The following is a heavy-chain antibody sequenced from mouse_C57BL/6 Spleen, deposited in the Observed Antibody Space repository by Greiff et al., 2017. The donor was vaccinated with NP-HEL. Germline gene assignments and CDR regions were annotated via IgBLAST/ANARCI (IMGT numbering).Heavy chain of an antibody. D-gene: IGHD1-1*01. CDR2: INPSNGGT. J-gene: IGHJ2*01. Sequence: VQLQQSGTELVKPGASVKLSCKASGYTFTSYWMHWVKQRPGQGLEWIGNINPSNGGTNYNEKFKSKATLTVDKSSSTAYMQLSSLTSEDSAVYYCARGSSYVRYFDYWGQGTTLTVSS. CDR3: ARGSSYVRYFDY. V-gene: IGHV1-53*01. CDR1: GYTFTSYW.